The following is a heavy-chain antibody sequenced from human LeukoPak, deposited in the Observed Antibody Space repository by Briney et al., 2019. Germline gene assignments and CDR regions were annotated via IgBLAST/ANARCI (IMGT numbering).Heavy chain of an antibody. Sequence: PEGSLRLSCAASGFTFSDYYMSWIRQAPGKGREWVSYISSSGSTIYYADSVKGRFTISRDNAKNSLYLQMTSLRAEDTAVYYCARDPSRLRYCSSTSCYSPSWGQGTMVTVSS. CDR1: GFTFSDYY. D-gene: IGHD2-2*01. V-gene: IGHV3-11*01. CDR2: ISSSGSTI. J-gene: IGHJ3*01. CDR3: ARDPSRLRYCSSTSCYSPS.